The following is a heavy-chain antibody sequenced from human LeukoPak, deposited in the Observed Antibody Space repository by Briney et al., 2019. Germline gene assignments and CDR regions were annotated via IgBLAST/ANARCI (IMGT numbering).Heavy chain of an antibody. D-gene: IGHD3-10*01. CDR3: ARDSITLLRGFDF. J-gene: IGHJ4*02. CDR1: GDTFSGCY. Sequence: ASVKVSCKSSGDTFSGCYLHWVRQAPGQGLEWMGWINANSGGTNYAQKFQGRVTMTRDTSISSVHMELSRLRSDDTAVYYCARDSITLLRGFDFWGQGTLVTVSS. V-gene: IGHV1-2*02. CDR2: INANSGGT.